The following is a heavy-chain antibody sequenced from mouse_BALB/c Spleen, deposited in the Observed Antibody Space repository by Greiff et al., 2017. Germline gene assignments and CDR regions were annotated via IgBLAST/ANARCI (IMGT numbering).Heavy chain of an antibody. CDR2: IWSGGST. Sequence: VKVEESGPGLVQPSQSLSITCTVSGFSLTSYGVHWVRQSPGKGLEWLGVIWSGGSTDYNAAFISRLSISKDNSKSQVFFKMNSLQANDTAIYYCARGGYYAMDYWGQGTSVTVSS. V-gene: IGHV2-2*02. CDR3: ARGGYYAMDY. CDR1: GFSLTSYG. J-gene: IGHJ4*01.